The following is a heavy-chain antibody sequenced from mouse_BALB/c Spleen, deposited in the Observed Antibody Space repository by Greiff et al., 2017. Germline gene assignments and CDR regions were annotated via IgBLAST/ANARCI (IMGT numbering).Heavy chain of an antibody. CDR2: INPGSGGT. J-gene: IGHJ1*01. D-gene: IGHD2-4*01. V-gene: IGHV1-54*01. CDR3: ARKGGFYYDYDVGYFDV. Sequence: QVQLQQSGAELVRPGTSVKVSCKASGYAFTNYLIEWVKQRPGQGLEWIGVINPGSGGTNYNEKFKGKATLTADKSSSTAYMQLSSLTSDDSAVYFCARKGGFYYDYDVGYFDVWGAGTTVTVSS. CDR1: GYAFTNYL.